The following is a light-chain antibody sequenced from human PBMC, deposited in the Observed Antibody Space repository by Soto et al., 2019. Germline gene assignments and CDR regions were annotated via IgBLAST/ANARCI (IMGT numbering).Light chain of an antibody. CDR1: QSVSSY. CDR3: QQRADWPPLT. V-gene: IGKV3-11*01. J-gene: IGKJ4*01. Sequence: EIVLTQSPATLSLSPGERATLSCRASQSVSSYLAWYQHKPGQAPRLLIYDASNRATGIPARFGGSGSGTDFTLTISSLEPEDFAVYYCQQRADWPPLTFGGGTKVEIK. CDR2: DAS.